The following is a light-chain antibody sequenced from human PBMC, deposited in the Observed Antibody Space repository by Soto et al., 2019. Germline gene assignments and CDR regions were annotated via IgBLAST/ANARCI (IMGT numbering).Light chain of an antibody. V-gene: IGKV1-9*01. CDR2: IAS. Sequence: DIQLTQSPSFLSASAGDRVTITCRASQGIRSYLAWYQQKPGRAPKLLMYIASTLQTGVPSRFSGSGSGTEFTLTITSLQPEDFATYYCQQVNSYPITFGQGTRLEIK. CDR1: QGIRSY. J-gene: IGKJ5*01. CDR3: QQVNSYPIT.